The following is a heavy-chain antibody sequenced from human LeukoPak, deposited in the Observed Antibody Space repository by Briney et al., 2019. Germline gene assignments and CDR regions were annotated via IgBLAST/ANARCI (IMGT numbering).Heavy chain of an antibody. Sequence: ASVKVSCKASGYTFTGYYMHWVRQAPGQGLEWMGWINPNSGGTNYAQKFQGRVTMTRDTSISTAYVELSRLRSDDTAVYYCARGPRVETYYYDSSGYSFDPWGQGTLVTVSS. D-gene: IGHD3-22*01. J-gene: IGHJ5*02. CDR2: INPNSGGT. V-gene: IGHV1-2*02. CDR3: ARGPRVETYYYDSSGYSFDP. CDR1: GYTFTGYY.